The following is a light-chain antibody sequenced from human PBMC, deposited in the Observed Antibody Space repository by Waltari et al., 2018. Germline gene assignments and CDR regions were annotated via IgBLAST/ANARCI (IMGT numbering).Light chain of an antibody. Sequence: DIVLTQSPDSLAVSLGERGTMHCKASQSVWVSSNNKNYLAWYQQKPGHPPKLLFYWASTRESGVPDRFSGSGSGTDFTLTISSLQAEDVAVYHCQRYYSTPRTFGQGTKLEVK. CDR1: QSVWVSSNNKNY. V-gene: IGKV4-1*01. J-gene: IGKJ1*01. CDR2: WAS. CDR3: QRYYSTPRT.